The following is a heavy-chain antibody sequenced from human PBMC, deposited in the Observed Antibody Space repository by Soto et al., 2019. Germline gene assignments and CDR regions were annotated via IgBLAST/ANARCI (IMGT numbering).Heavy chain of an antibody. CDR2: ISPIFGTA. CDR3: ARRVYYDSSGYSLDLFDY. V-gene: IGHV1-69*13. D-gene: IGHD3-22*01. CDR1: VCTFSSYA. J-gene: IGHJ4*02. Sequence: GASVNVSCQPSVCTFSSYAISWVRQAPGQGLEWMGGISPIFGTANYAQKFQGRGTISAGESTFTAYMGLSSLRSEDTVVYYCARRVYYDSSGYSLDLFDYWGQGTLVTVSS.